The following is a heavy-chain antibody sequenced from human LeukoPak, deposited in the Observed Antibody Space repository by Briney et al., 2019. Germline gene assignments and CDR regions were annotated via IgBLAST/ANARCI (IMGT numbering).Heavy chain of an antibody. Sequence: GGSLRLTCAASGFTFSTYGIHWVRQAPGKGLEWVAFIRYDGTNKWYANSVKGRFTISRYNSKNMLYLQMNSLRAEDTAVYHCAKDRDYGDYPSAYYYYMDIWGKGTTVTVSS. J-gene: IGHJ6*03. CDR1: GFTFSTYG. D-gene: IGHD4-17*01. CDR2: IRYDGTNK. V-gene: IGHV3-30*02. CDR3: AKDRDYGDYPSAYYYYMDI.